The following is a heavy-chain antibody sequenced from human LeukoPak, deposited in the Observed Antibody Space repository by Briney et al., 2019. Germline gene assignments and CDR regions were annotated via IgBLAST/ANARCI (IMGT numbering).Heavy chain of an antibody. CDR3: AREGDGYKKFDY. CDR1: AYTCTSYY. V-gene: IGHV1-46*01. Sequence: ASVKVSCKASAYTCTSYYIHWVRQAPGQGLEWLGLINPTDDSTSYAQKFRGRVTVTRDTSTSTVYMELSSLRSEDTAVYYCAREGDGYKKFDYWAQGILVTVSS. J-gene: IGHJ4*02. CDR2: INPTDDST. D-gene: IGHD5-24*01.